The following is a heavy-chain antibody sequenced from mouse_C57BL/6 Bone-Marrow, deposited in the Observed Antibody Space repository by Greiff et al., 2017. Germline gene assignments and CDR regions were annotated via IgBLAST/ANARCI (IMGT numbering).Heavy chain of an antibody. D-gene: IGHD2-2*01. Sequence: QVQLQQSGAELARPGASVKLSCKASGYTFTSYGISWVKQRTGQGLEWIGEIYPRSGNTYYNEKFKGKATLTADKSSSTAYMALRSLTSEDSAVDFWAWLRPYWYFDVWGTGTTVTVSS. CDR1: GYTFTSYG. V-gene: IGHV1-81*01. CDR2: IYPRSGNT. J-gene: IGHJ1*03. CDR3: AWLRPYWYFDV.